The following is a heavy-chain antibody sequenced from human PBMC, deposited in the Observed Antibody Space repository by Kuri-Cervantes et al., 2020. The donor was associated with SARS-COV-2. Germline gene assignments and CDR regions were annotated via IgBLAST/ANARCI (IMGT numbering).Heavy chain of an antibody. D-gene: IGHD1-26*01. CDR1: GRSISSYY. CDR3: ARQSLSGARGHDWFDP. CDR2: IYYSGST. J-gene: IGHJ5*02. V-gene: IGHV4-59*08. Sequence: ESLKTSCTVAGRSISSYYWSWIRQPPGKGLEWIGYIYYSGSTYYNPSLKSRVTISVDTSKNQFSLKLSSVTAADTAVYYCARQSLSGARGHDWFDPWGQGTLVTVSS.